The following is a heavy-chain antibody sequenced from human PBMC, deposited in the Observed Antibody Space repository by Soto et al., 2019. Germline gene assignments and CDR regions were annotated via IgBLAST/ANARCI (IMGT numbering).Heavy chain of an antibody. CDR1: GGSFSGYY. CDR3: ARQASRDCSGGSCYSAEYFDY. J-gene: IGHJ4*02. Sequence: SETLSLTCAVYGGSFSGYYWSWIRQPPGKGLEWIGSIYYSGSTYYNPSLKSRVTISVDTSKNQFSLKLSSVTAADTAVYYCARQASRDCSGGSCYSAEYFDYWGQGTLVTVSS. CDR2: IYYSGST. D-gene: IGHD2-15*01. V-gene: IGHV4-34*01.